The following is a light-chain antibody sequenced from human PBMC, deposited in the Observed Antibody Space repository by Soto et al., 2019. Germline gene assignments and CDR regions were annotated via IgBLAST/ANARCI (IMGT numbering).Light chain of an antibody. V-gene: IGLV2-14*01. CDR3: TSYTSDSTYV. CDR2: DVS. J-gene: IGLJ1*01. Sequence: SVLTQPASLSGSRGQSITISCTGTSTDVGRYNYVSWYQQHPGKAPKLMVYDVSNRPSWVSNRFSGSKSGITASLTISGLQAEDEADYYCTSYTSDSTYVFGTGTKVTVL. CDR1: STDVGRYNY.